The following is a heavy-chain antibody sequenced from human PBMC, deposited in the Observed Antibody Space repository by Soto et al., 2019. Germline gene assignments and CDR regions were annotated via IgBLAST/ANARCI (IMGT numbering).Heavy chain of an antibody. D-gene: IGHD6-19*01. Sequence: GESLKISCKASGYNFPIYWIAWVRQMPGKGLEWMGLIYPGDSDTRYSPSFQGQVTLSADKSITTAYLQLSSLKASDTAMYYCARQGSGGGGDYWGQGTLVTVS. CDR3: ARQGSGGGGDY. V-gene: IGHV5-51*01. CDR1: GYNFPIYW. J-gene: IGHJ4*02. CDR2: IYPGDSDT.